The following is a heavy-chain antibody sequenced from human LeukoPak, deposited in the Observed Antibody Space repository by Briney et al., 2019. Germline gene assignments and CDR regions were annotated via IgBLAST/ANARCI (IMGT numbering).Heavy chain of an antibody. CDR2: ISGSGGST. CDR3: AKDSSSWYKGFDY. D-gene: IGHD6-13*01. J-gene: IGHJ4*02. Sequence: GGTLRLSCAASGFTFSSYGMSWVRQAPGKGLEWVSAISGSGGSTYYADSVKGRFTISRDNSKNTLYLQMNSLRAEDTAVYYCAKDSSSWYKGFDYWGQGTLVTVSS. CDR1: GFTFSSYG. V-gene: IGHV3-23*01.